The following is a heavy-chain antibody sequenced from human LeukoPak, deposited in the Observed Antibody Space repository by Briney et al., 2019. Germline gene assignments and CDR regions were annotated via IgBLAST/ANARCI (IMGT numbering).Heavy chain of an antibody. CDR1: GFTFGDYI. V-gene: IGHV3-49*03. CDR3: TRGAPDYYDSSGYQR. D-gene: IGHD3-22*01. J-gene: IGHJ4*02. CDR2: IRSKVYGGTT. Sequence: GGSLRLSCAASGFTFGDYIMSWFRQAPGKGLEWVGFIRSKVYGGTTEYAASVKGRFTISRDDSKSIAYLQMNSLKTEDTAVYYCTRGAPDYYDSSGYQRWGQGTLVTVSS.